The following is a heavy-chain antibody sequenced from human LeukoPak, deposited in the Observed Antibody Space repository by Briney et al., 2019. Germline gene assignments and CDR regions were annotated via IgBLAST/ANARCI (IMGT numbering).Heavy chain of an antibody. CDR1: GDSINSLDL. CDR2: MYLSGTT. V-gene: IGHV4-4*02. J-gene: IGHJ4*02. CDR3: TTHYVWGSYRYERNY. Sequence: PSETLSLTCTVSGDSINSLDLWSWVRQPPGKGLEWIGEMYLSGTTHSNPSVKSRVTISVDTSKNQFSLKLSSVTAADTAVYYCTTHYVWGSYRYERNYWGQGTLVTVSS. D-gene: IGHD3-16*02.